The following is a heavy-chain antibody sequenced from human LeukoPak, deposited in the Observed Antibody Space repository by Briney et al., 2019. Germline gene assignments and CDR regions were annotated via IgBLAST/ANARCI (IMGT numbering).Heavy chain of an antibody. CDR3: AGLRIVVVPAAMDDY. CDR1: GGSISSSYY. V-gene: IGHV4-39*01. J-gene: IGHJ4*02. Sequence: ASETLSLTCTVSGGSISSSYYWGWIRQPPGKGLEWIGSINYSGSTYYNPSLKSRVTISVDTSKNQFSLKLSSVTAADTAVYYCAGLRIVVVPAAMDDYWGQGTLVTVSS. D-gene: IGHD2-2*01. CDR2: INYSGST.